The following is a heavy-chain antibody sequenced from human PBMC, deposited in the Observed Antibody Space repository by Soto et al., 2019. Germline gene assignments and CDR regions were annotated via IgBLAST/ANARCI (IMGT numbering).Heavy chain of an antibody. V-gene: IGHV3-74*01. CDR1: GFTFSGDW. Sequence: GSLRLSCSASGFTFSGDWIHWGRQAPGKRRVWVSHIKSDGSATSYADSVKCRFTISRDNPRNTPDLQMNSRRAADTAVYYCGTAGQFKYGGNSGFDFWGQGTLVTVSS. CDR2: IKSDGSAT. J-gene: IGHJ4*02. CDR3: GTAGQFKYGGNSGFDF. D-gene: IGHD2-21*02.